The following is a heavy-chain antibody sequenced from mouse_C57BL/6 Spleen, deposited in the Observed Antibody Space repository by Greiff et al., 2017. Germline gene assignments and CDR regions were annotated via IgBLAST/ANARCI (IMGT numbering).Heavy chain of an antibody. CDR2: IDPEDGDT. V-gene: IGHV14-1*01. J-gene: IGHJ1*03. D-gene: IGHD1-1*01. Sequence: EVQLQQSGAELVRPGASVKLSCTASGFNIKDYYMHWVKQRPEQGLEWIGRIDPEDGDTEYAPKFPGKATMTADTSSNTAYLQLSSLTSEDTAVYYCTTPYGSSSYWYFDVWGTGTTVTVSS. CDR1: GFNIKDYY. CDR3: TTPYGSSSYWYFDV.